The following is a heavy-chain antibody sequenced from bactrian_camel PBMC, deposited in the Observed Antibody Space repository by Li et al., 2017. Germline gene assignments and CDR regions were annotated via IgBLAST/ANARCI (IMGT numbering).Heavy chain of an antibody. CDR3: ASGEIDTGFTY. Sequence: VQLVESGGGLVQPGGSLRLSCAASGFTFSNYWMYWVRQAPGKGLEWVCSIFNDGSNTYYADSVKGRFTISVDRAKVTAYLQMNSLKSEDAALYYCASGEIDTGFTYWGQGTQVTVSS. CDR2: IFNDGSNT. CDR1: GFTFSNYW. V-gene: IGHV3S6*01. J-gene: IGHJ4*01. D-gene: IGHD1*01.